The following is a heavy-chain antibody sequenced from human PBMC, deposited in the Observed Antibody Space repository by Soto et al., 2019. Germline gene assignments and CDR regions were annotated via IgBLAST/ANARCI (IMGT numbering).Heavy chain of an antibody. CDR2: ISGSGGST. CDR3: AKEQAGRWLQLYYYYGMDV. CDR1: GFTFNSEA. J-gene: IGHJ6*02. V-gene: IGHV3-23*01. Sequence: GSLRLSWAASGFTFNSEAMSWVRQAPGKGLDWVSAISGSGGSTYYADSVKGRFTISRDNSKNTLYLQMNSLRAEDTAVYYCAKEQAGRWLQLYYYYGMDVWGQGTTVTVSS. D-gene: IGHD5-12*01.